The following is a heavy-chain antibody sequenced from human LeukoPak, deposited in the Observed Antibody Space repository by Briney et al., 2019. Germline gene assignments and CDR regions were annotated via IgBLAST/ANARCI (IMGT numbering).Heavy chain of an antibody. CDR2: IRYDGSNK. J-gene: IGHJ4*02. CDR3: AKDLYYDSSGYPSDY. Sequence: GGSLRLSCAASGFTFSSYGMHWVRQAPGKGLEWVAFIRYDGSNKYYADSVKGRFTISRDNSKNTLYPQMNSLRAEDTAVYYCAKDLYYDSSGYPSDYWGQGTLVTVSS. CDR1: GFTFSSYG. V-gene: IGHV3-30*02. D-gene: IGHD3-22*01.